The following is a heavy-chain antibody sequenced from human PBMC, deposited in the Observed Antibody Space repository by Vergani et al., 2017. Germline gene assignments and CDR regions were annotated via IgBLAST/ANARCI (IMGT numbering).Heavy chain of an antibody. V-gene: IGHV4-38-2*02. J-gene: IGHJ5*02. CDR3: AGDTHSWQRADR. CDR1: GFSIGYGYY. CDR2: LSTTGGA. D-gene: IGHD6-13*01. Sequence: QVQLQESGPGLVKPAETLSLICSVSGFSIGYGYYWGWIRQPPGKGLQWIGSLSTTGGATHASHNPSLKSRVSISVDTSKSQFSLRLTSVTAADSAIYYCAGDTHSWQRADRWGQGLLVSVSS.